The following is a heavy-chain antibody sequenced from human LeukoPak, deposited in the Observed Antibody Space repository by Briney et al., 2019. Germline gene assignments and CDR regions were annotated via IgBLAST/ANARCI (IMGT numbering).Heavy chain of an antibody. J-gene: IGHJ4*02. D-gene: IGHD3-22*01. CDR3: ARGYFDSRHSSNPFDY. V-gene: IGHV4-4*09. Sequence: SETLSLTCTVSGDSISGYYWSWIRQIPEKGLEWIGGIHSSGSTIYNPSLKSRVTISVDTSKKQFSLRLTSVTAADTAVYFCARGYFDSRHSSNPFDYWGQGALVTVSS. CDR2: IHSSGST. CDR1: GDSISGYY.